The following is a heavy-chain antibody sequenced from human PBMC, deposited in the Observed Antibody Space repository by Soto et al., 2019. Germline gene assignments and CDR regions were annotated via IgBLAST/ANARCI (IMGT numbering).Heavy chain of an antibody. V-gene: IGHV1-69*13. Sequence: SVKVSCKASGGTFSFYAISCVLQSPLQWLDWMGGIIPFLNTTDSAQNFQGRVTITADEPTSTAYMELSSLRSDDTAVYYCAKGGAGTPYYYYAMDVWGQGTTVTVSS. D-gene: IGHD6-19*01. CDR3: AKGGAGTPYYYYAMDV. CDR1: GGTFSFYA. CDR2: IIPFLNTT. J-gene: IGHJ6*02.